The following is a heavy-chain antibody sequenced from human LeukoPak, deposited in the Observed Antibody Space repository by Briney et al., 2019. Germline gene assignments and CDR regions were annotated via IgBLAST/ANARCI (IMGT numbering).Heavy chain of an antibody. V-gene: IGHV7-4-1*02. CDR2: INTNTGNP. CDR1: GYTFTSYA. CDR3: AREEGVAAPHELDY. Sequence: GALVKVSCKASGYTFTSYAMNWVRQAPGQGLEWMGWINTNTGNPTYAQGFTGRFVFSLDTSVSTAYLQISSLKAEDTAVYYCAREEGVAAPHELDYWGQGTLVTVSS. J-gene: IGHJ4*02. D-gene: IGHD6-13*01.